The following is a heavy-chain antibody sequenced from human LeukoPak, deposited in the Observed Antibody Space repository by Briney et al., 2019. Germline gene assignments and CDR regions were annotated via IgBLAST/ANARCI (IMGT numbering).Heavy chain of an antibody. CDR2: IYYSGST. Sequence: KASETLSLTCTVSGGSISSSSYYWGWIRQSPGKGLEWIGSIYYSGSTYYNPSLKSRVTISVDTSKNQFSLKLSSVTAADTAVYYCARLERKQWYFDYWGQGTLVTVSS. V-gene: IGHV4-39*01. D-gene: IGHD6-19*01. CDR3: ARLERKQWYFDY. J-gene: IGHJ4*02. CDR1: GGSISSSSYY.